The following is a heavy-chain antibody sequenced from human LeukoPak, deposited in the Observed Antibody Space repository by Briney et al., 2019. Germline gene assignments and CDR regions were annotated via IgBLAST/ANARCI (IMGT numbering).Heavy chain of an antibody. J-gene: IGHJ4*02. CDR1: GFIFTNYA. CDR2: ITDSGSNT. V-gene: IGHV3-23*01. Sequence: GGSLRLSYAACGFIFTNYAMIWVRQAPGKGLEWVSGITDSGSNTYYADSVKGRFTISRDNSNNMVYLQMNSLRAEDMAKYYCAKAAGDTYYRDFDYWGQGILVTVSS. D-gene: IGHD7-27*01. CDR3: AKAAGDTYYRDFDY.